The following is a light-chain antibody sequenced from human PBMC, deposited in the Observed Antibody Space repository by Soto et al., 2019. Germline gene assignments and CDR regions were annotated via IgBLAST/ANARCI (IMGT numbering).Light chain of an antibody. CDR2: AAS. J-gene: IGKJ3*01. CDR3: QQLNSYPRT. V-gene: IGKV1-9*01. CDR1: QGISSY. Sequence: DIQLTQSPSFLSASVGDRVTITCRASQGISSYLAWYQQKPGKAPKLLIYAASTLQSGVPSRFSGSGSGTEFTLTIYSLQPEDFATYDCQQLNSYPRTFGPGTKLDIK.